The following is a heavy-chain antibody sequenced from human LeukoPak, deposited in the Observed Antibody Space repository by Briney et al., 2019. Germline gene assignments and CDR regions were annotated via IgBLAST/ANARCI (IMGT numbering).Heavy chain of an antibody. J-gene: IGHJ4*02. CDR3: ARDSNSYGSGATIDY. D-gene: IGHD3-10*01. V-gene: IGHV3-23*01. CDR1: RFTFSSYA. CDR2: ISGSGGST. Sequence: PGGSLRLSCAASRFTFSSYAMSWVRLAPGKGLEWVSIISGSGGSTYYSDSVKGRFTISRDNSKNTLYLQMSSLRAEDTAVYYCARDSNSYGSGATIDYWGQGTLVTVSS.